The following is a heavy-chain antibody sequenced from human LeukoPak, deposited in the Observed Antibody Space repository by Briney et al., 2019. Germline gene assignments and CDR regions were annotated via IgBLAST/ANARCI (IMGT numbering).Heavy chain of an antibody. CDR2: INTDGSST. D-gene: IGHD3-10*01. J-gene: IGHJ4*02. CDR3: ARGGEGFDY. Sequence: GGSLRLSCAASGFTFSSYWMHWVRQAPGKGLVWVSRINTDGSSTTYADTVKGRFTISRDNSKNTLYLQMNSLRAEDTAVYYCARGGEGFDYWGQGTLVTVSS. CDR1: GFTFSSYW. V-gene: IGHV3-74*01.